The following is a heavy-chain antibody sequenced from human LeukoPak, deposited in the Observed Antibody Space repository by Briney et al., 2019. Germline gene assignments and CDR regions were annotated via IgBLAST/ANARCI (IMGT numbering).Heavy chain of an antibody. CDR1: GFTFSNYV. J-gene: IGHJ4*02. CDR3: ARGYNWGTFDY. D-gene: IGHD1-1*01. V-gene: IGHV3-33*01. Sequence: GGSLRLSCAASGFTFSNYVMHWVRQAPGKGLEWVAVIWYDGSNIYYADSVKGRFTISRDNSKNTLDLQMNSLRAEDTAVYYCARGYNWGTFDYWGQGTLVTVSS. CDR2: IWYDGSNI.